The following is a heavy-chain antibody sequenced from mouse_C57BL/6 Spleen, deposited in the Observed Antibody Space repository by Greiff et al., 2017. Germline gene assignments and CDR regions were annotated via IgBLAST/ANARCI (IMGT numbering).Heavy chain of an antibody. J-gene: IGHJ2*01. CDR2: ISGGGGNT. CDR1: GFTFSSYT. Sequence: DVHLVESGGGLVKPGGSLKLSCAASGFTFSSYTMSWVRQTPEKRLEWVATISGGGGNTYYPDSVKGRFTISRDNAKNTLYLQMSSLRSEDTALYYCARLTGEDYWGRGTTLTVSS. D-gene: IGHD4-1*01. V-gene: IGHV5-9*01. CDR3: ARLTGEDY.